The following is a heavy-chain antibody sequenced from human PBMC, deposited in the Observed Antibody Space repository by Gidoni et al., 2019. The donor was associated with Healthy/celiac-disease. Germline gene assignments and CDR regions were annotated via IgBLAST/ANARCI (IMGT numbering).Heavy chain of an antibody. D-gene: IGHD3-3*01. CDR3: ARDVRTFFDDAFDI. V-gene: IGHV4-59*01. CDR2: INYSGST. Sequence: QVQLQESGPGLVKPSETLSLTCTISGGSISSYYRRWIRQPPGKGLEWIGYINYSGSTNYNPSLKSRVTISVDTSKNQFSLKLGSVTAADTAVYYCARDVRTFFDDAFDIWGQGTMVTVSS. CDR1: GGSISSYY. J-gene: IGHJ3*02.